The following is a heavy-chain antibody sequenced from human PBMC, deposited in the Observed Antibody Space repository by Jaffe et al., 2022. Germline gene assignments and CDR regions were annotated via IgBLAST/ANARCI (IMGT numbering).Heavy chain of an antibody. D-gene: IGHD3-3*01. V-gene: IGHV3-7*01. CDR3: ARARMDDFWEDYYYYYYMDV. Sequence: EVQLVESGGGLVQPGGSLRLSCAASGFTFSSYWMSWVRQAPGKGLEWVANIKQDGSEKYYVDSVKGRFTISRDNAKNSLYLQMNSLRAEDTAVYYCARARMDDFWEDYYYYYYMDVWGKGTTVTVSS. J-gene: IGHJ6*03. CDR2: IKQDGSEK. CDR1: GFTFSSYW.